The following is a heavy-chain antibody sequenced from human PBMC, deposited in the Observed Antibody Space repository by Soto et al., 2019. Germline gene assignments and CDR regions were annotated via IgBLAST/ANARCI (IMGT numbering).Heavy chain of an antibody. CDR2: INSYNGNT. V-gene: IGHV1-18*01. J-gene: IGHJ5*02. CDR3: AREPVAGIWFDP. CDR1: GYTFTSYG. D-gene: IGHD6-19*01. Sequence: ASVKVSCKASGYTFTSYGISWVRQAPGQGLEWMGWINSYNGNTNYAQKIQGRVTMTTDTSTSTAYIELRSLRSEDTAVYYCAREPVAGIWFDPWGQGTLVTVSS.